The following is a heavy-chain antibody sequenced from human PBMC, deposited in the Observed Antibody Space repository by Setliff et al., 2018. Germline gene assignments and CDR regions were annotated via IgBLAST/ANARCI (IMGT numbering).Heavy chain of an antibody. CDR1: GLTVSAND. V-gene: IGHV3-53*01. D-gene: IGHD2-8*01. CDR2: LCDDGSK. Sequence: PGGSLRLSCAASGLTVSANDMSWVRQAPGKGLEWISLLCDDGSKFYADSVKGRFTISRDNSKNMLYLQMSSLRPEDTGIYYCAKVKKPLIRGSGFDYWGQGTLVTVSS. CDR3: AKVKKPLIRGSGFDY. J-gene: IGHJ4*02.